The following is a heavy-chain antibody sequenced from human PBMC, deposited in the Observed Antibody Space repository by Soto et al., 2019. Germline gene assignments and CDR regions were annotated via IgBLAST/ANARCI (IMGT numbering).Heavy chain of an antibody. J-gene: IGHJ4*01. D-gene: IGHD3-22*01. CDR3: ARLFTVNYNIDY. Sequence: PSETLSLTCTVSGGSISSNSHYWGWIRQPPGKGLEWIGSIFYSGSTKYSASLKSRVTISVDTSKDQFSLRLSSVTAADTAVYFCARLFTVNYNIDYCGHGTLVTVSS. V-gene: IGHV4-39*01. CDR1: GGSISSNSHY. CDR2: IFYSGST.